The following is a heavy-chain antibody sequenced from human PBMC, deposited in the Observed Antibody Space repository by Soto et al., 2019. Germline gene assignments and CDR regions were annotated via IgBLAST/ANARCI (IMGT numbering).Heavy chain of an antibody. CDR2: ISWNSGSI. V-gene: IGHV3-9*01. Sequence: VQLVESGGGLVQPGRSLRLSCAASGFTFDDYAMHWVRQAPGKGLEWVSGISWNSGSIGYADSVKGRFIISRDNAKNSLYLQMNSLRAEDTALYYCAKGDIAVAGNFDYWGQGTLVTVSS. CDR3: AKGDIAVAGNFDY. CDR1: GFTFDDYA. J-gene: IGHJ4*02. D-gene: IGHD6-19*01.